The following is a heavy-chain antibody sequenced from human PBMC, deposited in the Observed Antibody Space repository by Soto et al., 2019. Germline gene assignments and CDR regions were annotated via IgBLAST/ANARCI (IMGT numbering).Heavy chain of an antibody. CDR3: ARLTPITQHFDY. V-gene: IGHV3-64*02. D-gene: IGHD4-4*01. Sequence: GGSLRLSCAASGFTFSSYAMHWVRQAPGKGLEYVSAINTDGRATYYGDSVKGRFTISRDNSKNTLYLQMGSLRVEDTAVYYCARLTPITQHFDYWGQGALVTVSS. CDR1: GFTFSSYA. J-gene: IGHJ4*02. CDR2: INTDGRAT.